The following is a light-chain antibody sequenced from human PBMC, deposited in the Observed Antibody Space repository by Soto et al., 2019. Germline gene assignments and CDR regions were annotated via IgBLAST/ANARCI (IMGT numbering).Light chain of an antibody. J-gene: IGLJ1*01. CDR1: SSDVGSYNY. CDR3: SSYTSSSTPSV. CDR2: DVS. V-gene: IGLV2-14*01. Sequence: QSALTQPASVSGSPGQSITISCTGTSSDVGSYNYVSWYQQHPGKAPKLMIYDVSDLPSGVSIRFSGSKSGNTASLTISGLHAEDAADYYCSSYTSSSTPSVFGTGTKLTGL.